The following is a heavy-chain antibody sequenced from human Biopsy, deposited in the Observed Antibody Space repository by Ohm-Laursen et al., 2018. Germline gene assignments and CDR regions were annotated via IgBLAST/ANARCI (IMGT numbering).Heavy chain of an antibody. CDR3: MKKWALSYYYDINPTDY. CDR2: ISESGAAT. J-gene: IGHJ4*02. D-gene: IGHD3-22*01. V-gene: IGHV3-23*01. CDR1: GFSFSNYA. Sequence: SLRLSCAASGFSFSNYAMSWVRQAPGKGLEWVAGISESGAATYNADSVRGRFTVSRDNSKNTLYLQMSSLRADDTALYYCMKKWALSYYYDINPTDYWGQGTLVTVSS.